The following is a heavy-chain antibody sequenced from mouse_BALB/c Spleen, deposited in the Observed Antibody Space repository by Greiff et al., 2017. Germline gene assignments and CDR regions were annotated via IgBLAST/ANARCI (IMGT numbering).Heavy chain of an antibody. Sequence: VQLQQSGAELVKPGASVKLSCTASGFNIKDTYMHWVKQRPEQGLEWIGRIDPANGNTKYDPKFQGKATITADTSSNTAYLQLSSLTSEDTAVYYCAYYVRGAWFAYWAKGLWSLSLQ. D-gene: IGHD1-1*01. CDR2: IDPANGNT. CDR1: GFNIKDTY. CDR3: AYYVRGAWFAY. V-gene: IGHV14-3*02. J-gene: IGHJ3*01.